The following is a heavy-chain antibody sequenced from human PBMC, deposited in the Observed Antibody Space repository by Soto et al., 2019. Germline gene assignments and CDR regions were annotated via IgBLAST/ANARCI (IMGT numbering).Heavy chain of an antibody. Sequence: QVQLVESGGGVVQPGRSLRLSCAASGFTFNTYGMHWVRQAPGKGLEWVAVIPYNGRKTYYVDSVKGRFTISRDNSKNTLYLQMNSLRAEDTAVYYCAKDHYYDSGSFSPYYFDYWGQGTLVTVSS. CDR3: AKDHYYDSGSFSPYYFDY. CDR1: GFTFNTYG. CDR2: IPYNGRKT. D-gene: IGHD3-10*01. J-gene: IGHJ4*02. V-gene: IGHV3-30*18.